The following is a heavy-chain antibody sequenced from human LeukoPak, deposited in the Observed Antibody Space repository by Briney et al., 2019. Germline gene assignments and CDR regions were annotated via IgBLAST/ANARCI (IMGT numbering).Heavy chain of an antibody. V-gene: IGHV3-23*01. Sequence: QPGGSLRLSCAASGFTISSCAMSWVRQAPGKGLEWVSVISGSSLSAYYADSVKGRFTISRDNSKNTLYLQMNSLGVEDTAVYYCAKDPCTDGVCYTSSYYGMDVWGLGTTVTVSS. CDR2: ISGSSLSA. CDR3: AKDPCTDGVCYTSSYYGMDV. CDR1: GFTISSCA. J-gene: IGHJ6*02. D-gene: IGHD2-8*01.